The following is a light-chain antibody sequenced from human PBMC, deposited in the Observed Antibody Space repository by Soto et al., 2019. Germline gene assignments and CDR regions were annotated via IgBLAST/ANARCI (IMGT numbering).Light chain of an antibody. CDR2: GAS. CDR1: QSVSSNY. J-gene: IGKJ1*01. V-gene: IGKV3-20*01. CDR3: QPYGDSRT. Sequence: EIVLTQSPGTLSLSPGERATLSCRASQSVSSNYLAWYQQKPGQAPRLLIYGASSRATGIPDRFSGSGSGTDFTLTISRLEPEDLAVYYCQPYGDSRTLGRGTKVDIK.